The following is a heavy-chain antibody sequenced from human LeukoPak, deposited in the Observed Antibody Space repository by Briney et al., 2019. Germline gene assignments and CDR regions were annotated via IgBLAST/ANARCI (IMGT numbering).Heavy chain of an antibody. CDR2: ISSSSSTI. D-gene: IGHD5-18*01. J-gene: IGHJ4*02. Sequence: GGSLRLSCAASGFTFSNYGMHWVRQAPGKGLEWVSYISSSSSTIYYADSVKGRFTISRDNAKNSLYLQMNSLRDEDTAVYYCARDLVDTANEYYFDYWGQGTLVTVSS. V-gene: IGHV3-48*02. CDR1: GFTFSNYG. CDR3: ARDLVDTANEYYFDY.